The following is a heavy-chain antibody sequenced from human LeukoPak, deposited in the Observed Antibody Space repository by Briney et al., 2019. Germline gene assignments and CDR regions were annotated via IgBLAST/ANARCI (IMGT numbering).Heavy chain of an antibody. D-gene: IGHD6-6*01. CDR2: ISSSSSYT. J-gene: IGHJ6*02. CDR1: GFTFSDYY. CDR3: AREFGSSSFYYYYGMDV. Sequence: GGSLRLSCAASGFTFSDYYVSWIRQAPGKGLEWVSYISSSSSYTNYADSVKGRFTISRDNAKNSLYLQMNSLRAEDTAVYYCAREFGSSSFYYYYGMDVWGQGTTVTVSS. V-gene: IGHV3-11*06.